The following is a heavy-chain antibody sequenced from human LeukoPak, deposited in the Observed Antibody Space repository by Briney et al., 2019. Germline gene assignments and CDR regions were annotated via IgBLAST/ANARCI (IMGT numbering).Heavy chain of an antibody. CDR2: ISAYYGDT. D-gene: IGHD6-19*01. V-gene: IGHV1-18*01. CDR1: GYIFGHNG. Sequence: ASVKVSCKTSGYIFGHNGISWVRQAPGQGPEWMGWISAYYGDTKYAQKFQGRVTMTRDTSTSTVYMELRSLRSDDTAVYYCARVAVAGTWYFDYWGQGTLVTVSS. CDR3: ARVAVAGTWYFDY. J-gene: IGHJ4*02.